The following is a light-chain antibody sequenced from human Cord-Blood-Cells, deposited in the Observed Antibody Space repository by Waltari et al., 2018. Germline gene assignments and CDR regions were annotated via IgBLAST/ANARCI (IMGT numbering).Light chain of an antibody. CDR1: NIGSKN. CDR3: QVWDSSTAV. J-gene: IGLJ3*02. Sequence: SSELTQPLSVSVALGQTARITCGGKNIGSKNVHWYQQKPGQAPVLVIYRDSNRPSGIPERFSGSNSGNTATLTISRAQAGDEADYYCQVWDSSTAVFGGGTKLTVL. CDR2: RDS. V-gene: IGLV3-9*01.